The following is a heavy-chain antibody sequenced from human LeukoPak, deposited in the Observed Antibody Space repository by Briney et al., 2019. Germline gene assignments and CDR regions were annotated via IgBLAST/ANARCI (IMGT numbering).Heavy chain of an antibody. CDR1: GFTFSDYW. J-gene: IGHJ6*02. D-gene: IGHD3-22*01. CDR2: IKQDGSEK. V-gene: IGHV3-7*01. CDR3: ARVRTGYYDSSGYPYYYYGMDV. Sequence: GGSLRLSCAASGFTFSDYWMTWVRQAPGKGLEWVANIKQDGSEKYYVDSVKGRFTISRDNAKNSLYLQMNSLRAEDTAVYYCARVRTGYYDSSGYPYYYYGMDVWGQGTTVTVSS.